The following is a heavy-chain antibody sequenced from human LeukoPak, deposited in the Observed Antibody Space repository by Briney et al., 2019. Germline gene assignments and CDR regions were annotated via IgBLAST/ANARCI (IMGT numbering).Heavy chain of an antibody. CDR3: AGAPSPLAVAGTDY. Sequence: GGSLRLSCAASGFTFSSYTMNWVRQAPGKGLEWVSSISSSSNYKYYADSVKGRFTISRDNAKNSLYLQMNSLRAEDTAVYYCAGAPSPLAVAGTDYWGQGTLVTVSS. D-gene: IGHD6-19*01. CDR1: GFTFSSYT. CDR2: ISSSSNYK. V-gene: IGHV3-21*01. J-gene: IGHJ4*02.